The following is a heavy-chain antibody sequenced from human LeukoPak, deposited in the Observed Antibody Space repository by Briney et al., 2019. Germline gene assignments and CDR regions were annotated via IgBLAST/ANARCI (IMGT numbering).Heavy chain of an antibody. CDR2: IRSKAYGGTT. J-gene: IGHJ6*04. CDR3: TRQYVLLWFGELLGGMDV. CDR1: GFTFCDYA. D-gene: IGHD3-10*01. V-gene: IGHV3-49*04. Sequence: GGSLRLSCTASGFTFCDYAMSWVRQAPGKGLEWVGFIRSKAYGGTTEYAASVKGRFTISRDDSKSIAYLQMNSLKTEDTAVYYCTRQYVLLWFGELLGGMDVWGKGTTVTVSS.